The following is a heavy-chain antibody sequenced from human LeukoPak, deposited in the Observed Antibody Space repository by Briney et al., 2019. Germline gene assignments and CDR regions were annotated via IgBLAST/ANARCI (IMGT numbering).Heavy chain of an antibody. V-gene: IGHV1-3*01. CDR2: INAGNGNT. CDR1: GYTFTSYA. CDR3: ATDRKVVTADWGY. Sequence: ASVKVSCKASGYTFTSYAMHWVRQAPGQRLEWMGWINAGNGNTKYSQKFQGRVTITRDTSASTAYMELSSLRSEDTAVYYCATDRKVVTADWGYWGQGTLVTVSS. J-gene: IGHJ4*02. D-gene: IGHD2-21*02.